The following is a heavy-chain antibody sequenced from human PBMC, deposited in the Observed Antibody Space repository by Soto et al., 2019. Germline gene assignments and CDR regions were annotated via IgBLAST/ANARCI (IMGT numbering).Heavy chain of an antibody. V-gene: IGHV1-69*01. J-gene: IGHJ4*02. CDR3: AIDRYYYDSSGYYVFDY. D-gene: IGHD3-22*01. CDR1: GGTFSSYA. CDR2: IIPIFGTA. Sequence: QVQLVQSGAEVKKPGSSVKVSCKASGGTFSSYAISWVRQAPGQGLEWMGGIIPIFGTANYAQKFQGRVTITADESTSTAYMELSSLRSEDTAVYYCAIDRYYYDSSGYYVFDYWGQGTLVTVSS.